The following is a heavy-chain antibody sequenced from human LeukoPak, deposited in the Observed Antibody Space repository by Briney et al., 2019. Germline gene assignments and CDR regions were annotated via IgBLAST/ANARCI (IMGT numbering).Heavy chain of an antibody. J-gene: IGHJ5*02. CDR1: GYTFTSYY. CDR3: ARGSYDILTGYPNWFDP. CDR2: INPSGGST. Sequence: GASVKVSCKASGYTFTSYYMHWVRQAPGQGLEWMGIINPSGGSTSYAQKFQGRVTITADESTSTAYMELSSLRSEDTAVYYCARGSYDILTGYPNWFDPWGQGTLVTVSS. D-gene: IGHD3-9*01. V-gene: IGHV1-46*01.